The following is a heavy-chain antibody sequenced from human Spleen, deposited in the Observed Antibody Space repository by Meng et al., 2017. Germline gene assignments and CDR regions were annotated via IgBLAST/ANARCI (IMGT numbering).Heavy chain of an antibody. Sequence: QGELVPSGVEGMKPGSWGKVSCKASGGPFSSYAISWVRQAPGQGLEWMGGIIPIFGTANYAQKFQGRVTITADKSTSTAYMELSSLRSEDTAVYYCARDRWGVNDYWGQGTLVTVSS. CDR2: IIPIFGTA. D-gene: IGHD3-16*01. CDR1: GGPFSSYA. CDR3: ARDRWGVNDY. J-gene: IGHJ4*02. V-gene: IGHV1-69*14.